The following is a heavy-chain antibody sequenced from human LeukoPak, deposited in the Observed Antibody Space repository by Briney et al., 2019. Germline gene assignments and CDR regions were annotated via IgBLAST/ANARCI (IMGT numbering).Heavy chain of an antibody. CDR3: ARHGRYSSGYSGY. Sequence: SETLSLTCTVSGDSISGSGYYWGWIRQPPGTGLEWIGSIYYSGSTYDNPSLKSRVTISVDTSKNQFSLKLSSVTAADTAVYYCARHGRYSSGYSGYWGQGALVTVSS. J-gene: IGHJ4*02. CDR2: IYYSGST. D-gene: IGHD3-22*01. V-gene: IGHV4-39*01. CDR1: GDSISGSGYY.